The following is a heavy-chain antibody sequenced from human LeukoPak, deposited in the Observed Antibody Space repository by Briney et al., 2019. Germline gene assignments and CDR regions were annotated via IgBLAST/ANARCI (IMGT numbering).Heavy chain of an antibody. CDR3: AKVGSGSSY. Sequence: GGSLRLSCAASGFTFSTSAMTWVRQAPGKGLEWVAVISYDGSNKYYADSVKGRFTISRDNSKNTLYLQMNSLRAEDTAVYYCAKVGSGSSYWGQGTLVTVSS. CDR2: ISYDGSNK. CDR1: GFTFSTSA. J-gene: IGHJ4*02. D-gene: IGHD3-10*01. V-gene: IGHV3-30*18.